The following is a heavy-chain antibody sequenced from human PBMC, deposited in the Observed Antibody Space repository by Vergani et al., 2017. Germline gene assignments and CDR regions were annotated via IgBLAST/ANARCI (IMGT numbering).Heavy chain of an antibody. J-gene: IGHJ3*01. Sequence: QVQLQESGPGLVKPSQTLSLTCTVSGGSFSTGGQSWTWLRQSAGKGLEWIGRIYTSGATNYNPPPRSRAIMSGDASKKQFSLKLTSVTAGDTAVYYCARDGGEYDKDALDVWGQGTKVTVTS. CDR2: IYTSGAT. V-gene: IGHV4-61*02. CDR1: GGSFSTGGQS. D-gene: IGHD2-21*01. CDR3: ARDGGEYDKDALDV.